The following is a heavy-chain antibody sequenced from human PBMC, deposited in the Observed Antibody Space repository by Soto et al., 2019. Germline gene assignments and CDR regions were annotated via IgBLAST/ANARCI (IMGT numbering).Heavy chain of an antibody. CDR2: ISPKSVAT. J-gene: IGHJ4*02. V-gene: IGHV1-18*01. CDR3: VREMWTRSGPQNFFDY. Sequence: QVQLVQSEGELRQPGASVPVSCRASGYTFTSYGIIWVRQAPGQGLEWRGYISPKSVATTYAKKLKGRLTLTTDTSTSTAYRELRSLSSDDTAIYYCVREMWTRSGPQNFFDYWGLGALVTVSS. D-gene: IGHD6-25*01. CDR1: GYTFTSYG.